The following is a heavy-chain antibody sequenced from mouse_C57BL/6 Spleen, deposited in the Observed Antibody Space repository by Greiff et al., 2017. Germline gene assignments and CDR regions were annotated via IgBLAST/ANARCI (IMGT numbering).Heavy chain of an antibody. Sequence: QVTLKECGPGILQSSQTLSLTCSFSGFSLSTSGMGVSWIRQPSGKGLVWLVHIYGDDDKHYNPSLKSPLTISKDTSRNQVFLKITSMDTANTATYYCSRSPVAMGYWGQGTSVTFSS. J-gene: IGHJ4*01. CDR2: IYGDDDK. CDR3: SRSPVAMGY. CDR1: GFSLSTSGMG. V-gene: IGHV8-12*01.